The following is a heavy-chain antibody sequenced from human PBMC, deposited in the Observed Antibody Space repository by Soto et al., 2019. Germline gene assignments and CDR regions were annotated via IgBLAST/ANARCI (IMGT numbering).Heavy chain of an antibody. Sequence: GGSLRLSCAASGFTFSSYGMHWVRQAPGKGLEWVAVISYDGNNKYHADSVKGRFTISRDNSKNTLYLQMNSLRAEDTAVYYCAKTDRKLPLWFTIGDVWGQGTTVTVSS. D-gene: IGHD3-10*01. CDR2: ISYDGNNK. V-gene: IGHV3-30*18. CDR3: AKTDRKLPLWFTIGDV. J-gene: IGHJ6*02. CDR1: GFTFSSYG.